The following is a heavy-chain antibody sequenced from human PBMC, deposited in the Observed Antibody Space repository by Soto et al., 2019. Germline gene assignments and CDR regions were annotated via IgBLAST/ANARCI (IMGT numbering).Heavy chain of an antibody. J-gene: IGHJ4*02. CDR2: IWYDGSNK. Sequence: GGSLRLSCAGSGFTFSSVAMTWVRQAPGKGLEWVAVIWYDGSNKYYADSVKGRFTISRDNSKNTLYLQMNSLRAEDTAVYYCAREPSIWGQGTLVTVSS. V-gene: IGHV3-33*08. CDR1: GFTFSSVA. CDR3: AREPSI.